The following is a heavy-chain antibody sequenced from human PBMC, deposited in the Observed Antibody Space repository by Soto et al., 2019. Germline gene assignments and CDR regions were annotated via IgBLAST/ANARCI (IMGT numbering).Heavy chain of an antibody. CDR1: GGSINSGGHS. Sequence: QLQLQESGSGLVKPSQTLSLSCTVSGGSINSGGHSWSWIRQPPGKGLEWIGYVYPSGSTNYNPSLRSRVTIPVDGSTDQFSLRLTSVTAADTAVYFCARNNLDYNKTGGDWFDPWGPGALVIVSS. J-gene: IGHJ5*02. D-gene: IGHD4-4*01. CDR2: VYPSGST. V-gene: IGHV4-30-2*01. CDR3: ARNNLDYNKTGGDWFDP.